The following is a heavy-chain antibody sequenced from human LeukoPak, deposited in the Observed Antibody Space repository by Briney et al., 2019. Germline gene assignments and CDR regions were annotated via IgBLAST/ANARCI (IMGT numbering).Heavy chain of an antibody. V-gene: IGHV4-39*01. CDR3: ALGRTSLLRSYYYYMDV. Sequence: SETLSLTCTVSGGSISSSSYYWGWIRQPPGKGLEWTGSIYYSGSTYYNPSLKSRVTISVDTSKNQFSLKLSSVTAADTAVYYSALGRTSLLRSYYYYMDVWGKGTTVTVSS. J-gene: IGHJ6*03. D-gene: IGHD2-2*01. CDR2: IYYSGST. CDR1: GGSISSSSYY.